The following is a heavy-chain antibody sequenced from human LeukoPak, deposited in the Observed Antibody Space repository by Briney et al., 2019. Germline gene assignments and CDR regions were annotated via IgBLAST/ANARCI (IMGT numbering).Heavy chain of an antibody. D-gene: IGHD3-3*01. CDR2: ISNHGTT. J-gene: IGHJ4*02. CDR1: GFSVSTNY. V-gene: IGHV3-53*01. Sequence: GGSLRLSCAASGFSVSTNYMIWVRQAPGMGRECVSVISNHGTTYYADSVKGRFSISRDNSKNTVFLQMNSLRAEDTAVYYCARDNTISGHYEVGYWGQGTLVTVSS. CDR3: ARDNTISGHYEVGY.